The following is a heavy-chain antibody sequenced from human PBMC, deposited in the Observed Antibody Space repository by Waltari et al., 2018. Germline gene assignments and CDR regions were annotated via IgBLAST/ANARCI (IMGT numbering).Heavy chain of an antibody. D-gene: IGHD1-26*01. Sequence: QLVESGGGVVQPGGSLRLSCAASGFTFSSFGMHLVRQAPGKGLEWVTFIRYDGSNKYYADSVKGRFIISRDNSKNTVYLQMNSLRPEDAAVYYCAKGSGSYEGFDPWGQGTLVTVSS. CDR2: IRYDGSNK. CDR1: GFTFSSFG. J-gene: IGHJ5*02. V-gene: IGHV3-30*02. CDR3: AKGSGSYEGFDP.